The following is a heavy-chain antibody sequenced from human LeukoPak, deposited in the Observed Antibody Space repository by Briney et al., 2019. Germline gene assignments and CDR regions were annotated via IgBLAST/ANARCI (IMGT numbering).Heavy chain of an antibody. V-gene: IGHV4-59*08. CDR1: GGSIDNYY. Sequence: PSETLSLTCTVSGGSIDNYYWTWIRQPPGKGLEWIGYIYYSGSTNYNPSLRSRVTISLDTSKNQFSLKPSSVTAADTAVYYCARYTIFGVVIRTAYFDYWGQGTLVTVSS. D-gene: IGHD3-3*01. J-gene: IGHJ4*02. CDR2: IYYSGST. CDR3: ARYTIFGVVIRTAYFDY.